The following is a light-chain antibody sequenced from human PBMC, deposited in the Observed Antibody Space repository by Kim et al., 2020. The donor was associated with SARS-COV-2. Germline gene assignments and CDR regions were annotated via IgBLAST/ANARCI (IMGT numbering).Light chain of an antibody. J-gene: IGKJ4*01. Sequence: GDRVTITCRASQSLGNWLAWYQQKPGKTPNLLIYDASSLESGVPSRFSGSGSATEFTLTISSLQPGDFATYYCQQYNDYPLTLGGGTKVDIK. CDR3: QQYNDYPLT. CDR2: DAS. CDR1: QSLGNW. V-gene: IGKV1-5*01.